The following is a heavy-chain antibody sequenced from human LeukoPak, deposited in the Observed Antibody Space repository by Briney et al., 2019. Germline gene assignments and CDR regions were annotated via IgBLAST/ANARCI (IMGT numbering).Heavy chain of an antibody. D-gene: IGHD5-18*01. V-gene: IGHV3-23*01. Sequence: GGSLRLSCAASGFTFSSYAMSWVRQAPGNGLEWVSAISGSGGSTYYADSVNGRFTLSRDNSKNTLYLQMNSLRAEDTSVYYCGKDRFNSYGYDYWRQGTLVTVCS. J-gene: IGHJ4*02. CDR2: ISGSGGST. CDR1: GFTFSSYA. CDR3: GKDRFNSYGYDY.